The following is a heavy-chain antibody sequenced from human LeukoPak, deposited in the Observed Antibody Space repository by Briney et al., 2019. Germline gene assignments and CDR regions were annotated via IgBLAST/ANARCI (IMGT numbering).Heavy chain of an antibody. D-gene: IGHD6-6*01. CDR1: GFTFSSYA. CDR3: ATDDSSLTPRDFYYGLDV. Sequence: GGSLRLSCAASGFTFSSYAMSWVRQAPGKGLERVSAIRGSGGSTYYADSVKGRFTISRDNSKNTLYLQMNSLRAEDTAVYYCATDDSSLTPRDFYYGLDVWGQGTTVTVSS. CDR2: IRGSGGST. V-gene: IGHV3-23*01. J-gene: IGHJ6*02.